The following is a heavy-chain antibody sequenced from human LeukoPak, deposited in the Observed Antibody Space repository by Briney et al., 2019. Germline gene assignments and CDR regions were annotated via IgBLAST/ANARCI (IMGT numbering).Heavy chain of an antibody. J-gene: IGHJ4*02. D-gene: IGHD3-9*01. Sequence: GGSLRLSCAASGFTFSNYVMSWVRQAPGKGLEWVSAITGSGTNTYYADSLKGRFTISRDNSKNTVFLQMNSLRHEDTAIYYCVIWGDYDVLTGYYVPDYWGQGTLVTVSS. CDR2: ITGSGTNT. CDR3: VIWGDYDVLTGYYVPDY. V-gene: IGHV3-23*01. CDR1: GFTFSNYV.